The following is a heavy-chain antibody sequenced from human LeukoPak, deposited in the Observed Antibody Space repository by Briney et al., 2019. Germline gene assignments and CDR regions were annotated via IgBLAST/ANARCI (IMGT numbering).Heavy chain of an antibody. V-gene: IGHV1-46*01. CDR1: GYTFTSYF. Sequence: GASVRVSCKASGYTFTSYFMHWVRQAPGQGLEWMGMINPSGYSATYAHKFYGRVTMTRDTPTSTVYMELSSLTSEDTAVYYCARPHRPDTAMDQADYWVQGTLVTVSS. D-gene: IGHD5-18*01. CDR3: ARPHRPDTAMDQADY. CDR2: INPSGYSA. J-gene: IGHJ4*02.